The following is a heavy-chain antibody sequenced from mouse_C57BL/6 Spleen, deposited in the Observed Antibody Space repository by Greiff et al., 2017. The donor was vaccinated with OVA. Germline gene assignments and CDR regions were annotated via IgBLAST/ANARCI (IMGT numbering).Heavy chain of an antibody. CDR3: ARDTPPDY. V-gene: IGHV1-69*01. J-gene: IGHJ2*01. Sequence: VQLQQPGAELVMPGASVKLSCKASGYTFTSYWMHWVKQRPGQGLEWIGEIDPSDSYTNYNQKFKGKSTLTVDKSSSTAYMQLSSLTSEDSAVYYCARDTPPDYWGQGTTLTVSS. CDR2: IDPSDSYT. CDR1: GYTFTSYW. D-gene: IGHD5-1-1*01.